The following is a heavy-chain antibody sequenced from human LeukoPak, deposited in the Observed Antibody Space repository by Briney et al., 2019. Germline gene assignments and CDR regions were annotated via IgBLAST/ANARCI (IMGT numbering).Heavy chain of an antibody. CDR2: ISSSSSYI. V-gene: IGHV3-21*01. CDR1: GGSISSGGYY. Sequence: LSLTCTVSGGSISSGGYYWSWVRQAPGKGLEWVSSISSSSSYIYYADSVKGRFTISRDNAKNSLYLQMNSLRAEDTAVYYCAREKGLANSTPHWGQGTLVTVSS. CDR3: AREKGLANSTPH. J-gene: IGHJ4*02. D-gene: IGHD2-15*01.